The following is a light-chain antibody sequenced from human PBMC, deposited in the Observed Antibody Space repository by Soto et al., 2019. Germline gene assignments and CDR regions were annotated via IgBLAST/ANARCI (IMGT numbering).Light chain of an antibody. J-gene: IGLJ2*01. V-gene: IGLV4-69*01. CDR3: QTWDTGIL. Sequence: QPVLTQSPSASASLGASVKLTCTLSSGHSSYAIAWHQQQPETGPRYLMRLNSDGSHTKGDGIPDRFSGSSSGAERYLTISSLQSEDEADYYCQTWDTGILFGGGTQLTVL. CDR1: SGHSSYA. CDR2: LNSDGSH.